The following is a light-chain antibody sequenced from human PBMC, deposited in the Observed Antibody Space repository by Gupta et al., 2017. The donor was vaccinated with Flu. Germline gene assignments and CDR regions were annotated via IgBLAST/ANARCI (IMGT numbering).Light chain of an antibody. V-gene: IGKV2-28*01. J-gene: IGKJ1*01. CDR3: MQALQTPWT. CDR2: LGS. CDR1: QSLLHSNGYNY. Sequence: DILMTQSPLSLPVTPGEPASISCRSSQSLLHSNGYNYLDWYLQKPGQSPQLLIYLGSNRASGVPDRFSGSGSGTDFTLKISGVEAEDVGVYYCMQALQTPWTFGQGTKVEIK.